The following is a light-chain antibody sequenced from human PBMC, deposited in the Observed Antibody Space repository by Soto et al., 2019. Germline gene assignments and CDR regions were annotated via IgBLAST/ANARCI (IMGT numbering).Light chain of an antibody. CDR3: LQYHYWPWT. V-gene: IGKV3-20*01. Sequence: EIVLTQSPGTLSLSPGERATLSCRASQSVSSSYLAWYQQTPGQAPRLLIYGASSRATGIPDRFSGAGSGTDFTLTISSLQSEDLGVYYCLQYHYWPWTFGQGTKVDIK. J-gene: IGKJ1*01. CDR1: QSVSSSY. CDR2: GAS.